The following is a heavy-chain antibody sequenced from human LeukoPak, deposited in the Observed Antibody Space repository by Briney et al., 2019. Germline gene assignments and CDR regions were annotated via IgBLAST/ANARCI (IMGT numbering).Heavy chain of an antibody. Sequence: GGSLRLSCAASRFTFSSYSMNWVRQAPGKGLEWVSAISGSGGTTHYADSVKGRFTISRDYSKNTVYLQMNSLRAEDTAVYYCARDPIAAAAWGQGTLVTVSS. D-gene: IGHD6-13*01. J-gene: IGHJ5*02. CDR3: ARDPIAAAA. V-gene: IGHV3-23*01. CDR2: ISGSGGTT. CDR1: RFTFSSYS.